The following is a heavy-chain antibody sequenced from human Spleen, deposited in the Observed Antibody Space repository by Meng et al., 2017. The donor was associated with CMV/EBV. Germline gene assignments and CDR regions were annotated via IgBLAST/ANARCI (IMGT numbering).Heavy chain of an antibody. CDR1: GFTFSSYA. J-gene: IGHJ4*02. D-gene: IGHD2-8*02. V-gene: IGHV3-30*02. Sequence: GGFLRLSCAASGFTFSSYAIHWVRQAPGKGLEWVAFIRFDGSKKYFADSVKGRFTMSRDNSQNTLYLQMNSLRVEDTAVYYCARALSWGSIDYWGQGALVTVSS. CDR3: ARALSWGSIDY. CDR2: IRFDGSKK.